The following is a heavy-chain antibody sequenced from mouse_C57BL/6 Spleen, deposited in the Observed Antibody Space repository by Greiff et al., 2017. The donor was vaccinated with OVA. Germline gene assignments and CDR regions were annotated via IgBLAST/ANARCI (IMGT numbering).Heavy chain of an antibody. V-gene: IGHV5-17*01. CDR2: ISSGSSTI. D-gene: IGHD1-3*01. CDR3: ARALRE. Sequence: EVQGVESGGGLVKPGGSLKLSCAASGFTFSDYGMHWVRQAPEKGLEWVAYISSGSSTIYYADTVKGRFTISRDNAKNTLFLPMTSLRSEDTAMYYCARALREWGQGTTLTVSS. CDR1: GFTFSDYG. J-gene: IGHJ2*01.